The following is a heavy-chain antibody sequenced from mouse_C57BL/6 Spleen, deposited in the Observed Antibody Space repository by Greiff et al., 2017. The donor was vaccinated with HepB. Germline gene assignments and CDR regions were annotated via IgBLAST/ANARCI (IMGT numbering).Heavy chain of an antibody. Sequence: EVQLVESGEGLVKPGGSLKLSCAASGFTFSSYAMSWVRQTPEKRLEWVAYISSGGDYIYYADTVKGRFTISRDHARNTLYLQMSSLKSEDTDVYYCTRDGYYGAWFAYWGQGTLVTVSA. CDR3: TRDGYYGAWFAY. J-gene: IGHJ3*01. CDR2: ISSGGDYI. D-gene: IGHD2-3*01. V-gene: IGHV5-9-1*02. CDR1: GFTFSSYA.